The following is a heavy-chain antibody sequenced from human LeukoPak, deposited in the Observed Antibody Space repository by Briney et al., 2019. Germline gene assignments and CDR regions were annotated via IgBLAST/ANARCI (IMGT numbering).Heavy chain of an antibody. CDR3: AKDSREGGYFDWPALLYYYYGMDV. J-gene: IGHJ6*04. Sequence: GGSLTLSCAASGFTFSTFAMSWVRQAPGKGLEWISGISNSGRSTYYADSVKGRFTISRDNSKNTLYLQMNSLRAEDTAVYYCAKDSREGGYFDWPALLYYYYGMDVWGKGTTVTVSS. CDR1: GFTFSTFA. D-gene: IGHD3-9*01. CDR2: ISNSGRST. V-gene: IGHV3-23*01.